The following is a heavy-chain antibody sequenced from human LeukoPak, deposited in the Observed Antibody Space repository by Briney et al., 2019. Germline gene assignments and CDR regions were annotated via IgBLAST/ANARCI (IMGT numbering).Heavy chain of an antibody. D-gene: IGHD1-14*01. CDR2: ISYDGSNE. CDR3: ASPRNHLHY. CDR1: GFTFSSYA. V-gene: IGHV3-30*04. J-gene: IGHJ4*02. Sequence: PGRSLRLSCAASGFTFSSYAMHWVRQAPGKWLEWLAFISYDGSNEYYADSVKGRFTISRDNSKSTLYLQMISLRAEDTAVYNCASPRNHLHYWGQGTLVTVSS.